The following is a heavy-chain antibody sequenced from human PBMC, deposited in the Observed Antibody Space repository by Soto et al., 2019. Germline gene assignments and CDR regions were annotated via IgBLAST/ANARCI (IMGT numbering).Heavy chain of an antibody. J-gene: IGHJ4*02. CDR3: AKIIPPMIVVFISPTFDY. V-gene: IGHV3-23*01. CDR1: GFTFSSYA. CDR2: ISGSGGST. D-gene: IGHD3-22*01. Sequence: EVQLLESGGGLVQPGGSLRLSCAASGFTFSSYAMSWVRQAPGKGLEWVSAISGSGGSTYYADSVKGRFTISRDNSKNKLYLQMNSLRAEDTAVYYCAKIIPPMIVVFISPTFDYWGQGTLVTVSS.